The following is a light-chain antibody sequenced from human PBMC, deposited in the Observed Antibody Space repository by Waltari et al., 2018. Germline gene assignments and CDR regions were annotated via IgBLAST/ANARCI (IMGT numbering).Light chain of an antibody. V-gene: IGKV3-20*01. Sequence: EIVLTQSPGTLSLSPGESATLSCRTSQSVTRALAWYQQKPGQAPRLPIYGASNRATGIPDRFSGSGAGTDLSLTIRRLGAEDFGVYYFQDYLRFTVKFGQGNKVEVK. CDR2: GAS. J-gene: IGKJ1*01. CDR1: QSVTRA. CDR3: QDYLRFTVK.